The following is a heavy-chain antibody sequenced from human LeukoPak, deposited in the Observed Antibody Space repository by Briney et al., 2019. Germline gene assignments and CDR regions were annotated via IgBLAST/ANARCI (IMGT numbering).Heavy chain of an antibody. CDR2: ISYDGSNK. Sequence: GGSLRLSCAASGFTFSSYGMHWVRQAPGKGLEWVAVISYDGSNKYYADSVKGRFTISRDNSKNTLYLQMNGLRAEDTAVYYCAKSLVAYYYYYGMDVWGQGTTVTVSS. V-gene: IGHV3-30*18. D-gene: IGHD2-8*02. CDR3: AKSLVAYYYYYGMDV. J-gene: IGHJ6*02. CDR1: GFTFSSYG.